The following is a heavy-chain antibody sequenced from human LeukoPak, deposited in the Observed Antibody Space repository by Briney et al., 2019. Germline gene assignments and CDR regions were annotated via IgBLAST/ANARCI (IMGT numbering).Heavy chain of an antibody. CDR1: GFTFSSYA. D-gene: IGHD3-22*01. CDR3: ASPRVWDYYDSSGHDAFDI. V-gene: IGHV3-30*04. CDR2: ISYDGSNK. Sequence: GGSLRLSCAASGFTFSSYAMHWVRQAPGKGLEWVAVISYDGSNKYYADSVKGRFTISRDNSKNTLYLQMNSLRAEDTAVYYCASPRVWDYYDSSGHDAFDIWGQGTMVTVSS. J-gene: IGHJ3*02.